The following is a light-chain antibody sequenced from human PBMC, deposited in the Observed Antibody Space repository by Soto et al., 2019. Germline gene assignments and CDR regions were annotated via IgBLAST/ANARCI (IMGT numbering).Light chain of an antibody. CDR3: QQYQQWPFYT. Sequence: EVVMTQSPATLSVSPGERATLSCRASRSVANNLAWYQHKPGQGPRLLLYGASTRASGIPARFSGSGSGTEFTLTISSLQPEDFAVYYCQQYQQWPFYTFGQGTKLEIK. CDR2: GAS. V-gene: IGKV3-15*01. J-gene: IGKJ2*01. CDR1: RSVANN.